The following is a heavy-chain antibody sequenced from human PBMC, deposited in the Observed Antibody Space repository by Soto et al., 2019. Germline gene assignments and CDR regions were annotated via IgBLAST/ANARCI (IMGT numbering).Heavy chain of an antibody. CDR1: EFTFSSSA. J-gene: IGHJ4*02. CDR3: AKDDNTNYWARKIDY. Sequence: EVQLLESGGGLVPPGGSLSLSCAASEFTFSSSAMSWVRQAPGKGLEWVSAISGSGDTSYYADSVKGRFTISRDNSKNTLYLQMNSLRAEDTAIYYCAKDDNTNYWARKIDYWGQGTLVTVSS. D-gene: IGHD2-8*02. V-gene: IGHV3-23*01. CDR2: ISGSGDTS.